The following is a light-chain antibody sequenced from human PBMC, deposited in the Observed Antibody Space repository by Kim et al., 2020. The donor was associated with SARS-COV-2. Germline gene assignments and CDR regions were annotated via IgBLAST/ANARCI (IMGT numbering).Light chain of an antibody. V-gene: IGKV3-20*01. Sequence: LSPGDGSTFSCGASQIIWNAYLAWYQQKPGQAPQLLIYAASNRATGIPDRFSGSGSGTDFTLTISRLGPEDFAVYFCQFYGSPITFGRGTRLEIK. CDR3: QFYGSPIT. CDR2: AAS. CDR1: QIIWNAY. J-gene: IGKJ5*01.